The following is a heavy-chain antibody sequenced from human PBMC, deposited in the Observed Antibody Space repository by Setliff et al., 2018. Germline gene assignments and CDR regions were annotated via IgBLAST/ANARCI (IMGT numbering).Heavy chain of an antibody. V-gene: IGHV1-69*06. CDR3: ATSPKKVTGSDYYNYYMDV. CDR1: GTTFNSHA. D-gene: IGHD3-9*01. CDR2: IITAFGSA. Sequence: SVKVSCKTSGTTFNSHAINWVRQAPGQGLEWMGRIITAFGSAISAQKFQDRVSITADRTTYTAYLELTSLTLEDMAVYYCATSPKKVTGSDYYNYYMDVWGKGTTVTVSS. J-gene: IGHJ6*03.